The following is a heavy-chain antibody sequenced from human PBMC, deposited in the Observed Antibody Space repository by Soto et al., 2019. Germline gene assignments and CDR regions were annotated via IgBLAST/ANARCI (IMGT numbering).Heavy chain of an antibody. CDR3: ARDRVGATLPYYYYGMDV. J-gene: IGHJ6*02. CDR1: GYTFTGYY. CDR2: ISAYNGNT. Sequence: GASVKVSCKASGYTFTGYYMHWVRQAPGQGLEWMGWISAYNGNTNYAQKLQGRVTMTTDTSTSTAYMELRSLRSDDTAVYYCARDRVGATLPYYYYGMDVWGQGTTVTVSS. V-gene: IGHV1-18*04. D-gene: IGHD1-26*01.